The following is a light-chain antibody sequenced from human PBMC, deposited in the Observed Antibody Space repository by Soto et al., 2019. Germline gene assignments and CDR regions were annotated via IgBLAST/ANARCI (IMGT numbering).Light chain of an antibody. Sequence: QSALTQPRSVSGSPGQSVTISCTGTSSDVGGYNYVSWYQQHPGKAPKLMIYDVSKRPSGVPDRFSGSKSGNTASLTISGLQAVDDADYYCCSYAGRYTYVVGTGTKLTVL. CDR2: DVS. CDR1: SSDVGGYNY. CDR3: CSYAGRYTYV. V-gene: IGLV2-11*01. J-gene: IGLJ1*01.